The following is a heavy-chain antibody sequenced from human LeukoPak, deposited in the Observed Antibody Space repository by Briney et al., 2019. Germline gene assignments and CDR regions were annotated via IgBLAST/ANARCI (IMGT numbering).Heavy chain of an antibody. D-gene: IGHD2-21*02. Sequence: GGSLRLSCAASGIIFSSCAMSWVRQAPGKGLEWVSAISGSGGSTYYADSVKGRFTISRDNSKNTLYLQMNSLRAEDTAVYYCAKDFTVVVTAIVDYWGQGTLVTVSS. J-gene: IGHJ4*02. CDR1: GIIFSSCA. V-gene: IGHV3-23*01. CDR3: AKDFTVVVTAIVDY. CDR2: ISGSGGST.